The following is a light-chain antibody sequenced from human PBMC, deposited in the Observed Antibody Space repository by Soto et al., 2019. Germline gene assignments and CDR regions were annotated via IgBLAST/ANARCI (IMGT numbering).Light chain of an antibody. CDR2: AAS. Sequence: QMTQSPSSLSASVGDRVTLTCRASQDIGNDLGLYQQKPGKAANVLIYAASSLQSGVPSRFSGSGSGTDFTLSISSLQPEDFATYYCQQSYSGPLTFGGGTKVDIK. J-gene: IGKJ4*01. V-gene: IGKV1-39*01. CDR1: QDIGND. CDR3: QQSYSGPLT.